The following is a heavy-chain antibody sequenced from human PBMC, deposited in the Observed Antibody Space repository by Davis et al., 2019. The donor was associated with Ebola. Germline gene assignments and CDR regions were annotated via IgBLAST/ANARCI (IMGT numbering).Heavy chain of an antibody. D-gene: IGHD2/OR15-2a*01. V-gene: IGHV3-23*01. CDR2: ISGSGGST. CDR3: VKDSSNIWFDI. CDR1: AITFSSYA. Sequence: GESLKISCADSAITFSSYAMTWVRQAPGKGLEWVSAISGSGGSTYYADSVKGRFAISRDNSRGTLYLQMNSLRVEDSAIYYCVKDSSNIWFDIWGQGTLVTVSS. J-gene: IGHJ3*02.